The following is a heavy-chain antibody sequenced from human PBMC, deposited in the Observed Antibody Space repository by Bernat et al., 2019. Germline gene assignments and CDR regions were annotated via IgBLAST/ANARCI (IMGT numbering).Heavy chain of an antibody. D-gene: IGHD3-22*01. CDR3: ARVGGGSSGYVNWFDP. V-gene: IGHV3-74*02. Sequence: VQLVESGGGVVQPGTSLRLSCAASGFTFSSYGMHWVRQAPGKGLVWVSRINDDGSNTNYADSVKGRFTISRDNAKDTLYLQMNSLRAEDTAVYYCARVGGGSSGYVNWFDPWGQGTLVTVSS. CDR2: INDDGSNT. J-gene: IGHJ5*02. CDR1: GFTFSSYG.